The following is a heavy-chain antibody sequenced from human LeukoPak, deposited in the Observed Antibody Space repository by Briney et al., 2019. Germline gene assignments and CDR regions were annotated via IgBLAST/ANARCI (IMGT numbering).Heavy chain of an antibody. J-gene: IGHJ6*03. Sequence: GGSLRLSCAASGFTFSSYGMHWVRQAPGKGLEWVAVISYDGSNKYCADSVKGRFTISRDNSKNTLYLQMNSLRAEDTAVYYCAKAGYSSGWYVGYYYYMDVWGKGTTVTVSS. CDR1: GFTFSSYG. D-gene: IGHD6-19*01. CDR2: ISYDGSNK. V-gene: IGHV3-30*18. CDR3: AKAGYSSGWYVGYYYYMDV.